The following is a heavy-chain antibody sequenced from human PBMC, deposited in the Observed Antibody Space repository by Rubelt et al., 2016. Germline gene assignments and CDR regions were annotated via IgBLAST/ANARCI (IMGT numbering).Heavy chain of an antibody. CDR1: GYTFTGYY. CDR3: ARFAIGGHSSGYLFDY. CDR2: INPTSGGT. J-gene: IGHJ4*02. D-gene: IGHD3-22*01. Sequence: QVQLVQSGAEVKKPGASVKVSCKASGYTFTGYYMHWVRQAPGQGLEWMGWINPTSGGTNYAQKFQGRGTMTRDTSIRTAYMGLSRLRSDDTAVYYCARFAIGGHSSGYLFDYWGQGTLVTVSS. V-gene: IGHV1-2*02.